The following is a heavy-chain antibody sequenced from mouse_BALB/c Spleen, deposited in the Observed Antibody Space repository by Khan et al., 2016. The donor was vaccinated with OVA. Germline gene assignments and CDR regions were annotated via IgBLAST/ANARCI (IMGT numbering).Heavy chain of an antibody. Sequence: VQLQESGPGLVAPSQSLSITCTVSGFSLTNNGVNWVRQPPGKGLEWPGVIWGDGSTNYHSALISRMTISKDNSKSQVFLKLNSLQTDDTATYYCAKAFLVRHFDVWGAGTTVTVSS. J-gene: IGHJ1*01. CDR1: GFSLTNNG. CDR3: AKAFLVRHFDV. CDR2: IWGDGST. D-gene: IGHD2-5*01. V-gene: IGHV2-3*01.